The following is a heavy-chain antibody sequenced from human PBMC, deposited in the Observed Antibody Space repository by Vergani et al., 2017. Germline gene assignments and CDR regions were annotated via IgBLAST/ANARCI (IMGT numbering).Heavy chain of an antibody. V-gene: IGHV4-59*01. CDR1: GGSISSYY. J-gene: IGHJ6*03. CDR3: ARLDYGDYQNYYYYYYYMDV. D-gene: IGHD4-17*01. Sequence: QVQLQESGPGLVKPSETLSLTCTVSGGSISSYYWSWIRQPPGKGLEWIGYIYYSGSTNYNPSLKSRVTISVDTSKNQFTLKLSPVTAADTAVYYCARLDYGDYQNYYYYYYYMDVWGKGTTVTVSS. CDR2: IYYSGST.